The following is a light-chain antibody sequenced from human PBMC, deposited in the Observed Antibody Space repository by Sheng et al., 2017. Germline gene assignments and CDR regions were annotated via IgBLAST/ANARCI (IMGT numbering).Light chain of an antibody. CDR1: QSVLYSSNSKNY. CDR2: WAS. V-gene: IGKV4-1*01. J-gene: IGKJ1*01. Sequence: DIVMTQSPDSLAVSLGERATINCKSSQSVLYSSNSKNYLAWYQQKPGQPPKLLIYWASTRESGVPDRFSGSGSGTDFTLTISSLQAEDVAVYYCQQYYRRRTFGQGTKGGNQT. CDR3: QQYYRRRT.